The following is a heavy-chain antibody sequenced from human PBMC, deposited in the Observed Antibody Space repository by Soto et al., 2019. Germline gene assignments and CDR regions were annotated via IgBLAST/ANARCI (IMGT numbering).Heavy chain of an antibody. J-gene: IGHJ5*02. V-gene: IGHV3-23*01. CDR3: VRWNGFGDR. CDR2: FSGGGGGT. CDR1: GFIISDYG. Sequence: EVQLLESGGGLVQPGGSLRLSCAVTGFIISDYGVTWVRQAPGKGLEWGSGFSGGGGGTFYADSVKGRFTISRDDPKNTAYLQMNSLGAEDTAVYYCVRWNGFGDRWGQGTLVTVSS. D-gene: IGHD1-1*01.